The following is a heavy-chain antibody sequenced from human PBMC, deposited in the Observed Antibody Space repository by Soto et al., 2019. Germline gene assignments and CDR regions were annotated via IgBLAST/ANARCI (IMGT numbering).Heavy chain of an antibody. CDR1: GDSVSANSAA. CDR3: PRDFPYYEISDSYCDS. Sequence: SPTLSLTCALSGDSVSANSAACNWIRPSPSRGREWLGRTYYRSKWYNDYSVSVKSRITVTPDTSKNQFSLHLKSVTPEDTAVYCCPRDFPYYEISDSYCDSWGQGALVTV. V-gene: IGHV6-1*01. D-gene: IGHD3-16*01. CDR2: TYYRSKWYN. J-gene: IGHJ4*02.